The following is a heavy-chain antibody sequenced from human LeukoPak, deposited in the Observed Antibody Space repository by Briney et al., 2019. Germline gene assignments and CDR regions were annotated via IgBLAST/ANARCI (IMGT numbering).Heavy chain of an antibody. Sequence: GGSLRLSCAASRFNFSDHYMSWIRQAPGKGLEWVSYISSGGTITYHADSVKGRFTVSRDNAKKSLYLQMNSLRAEDTAVYFCARGSRKDGTMDFDYWGQGTLVTVSS. CDR1: RFNFSDHY. CDR2: ISSGGTIT. V-gene: IGHV3-11*01. D-gene: IGHD1-7*01. CDR3: ARGSRKDGTMDFDY. J-gene: IGHJ4*02.